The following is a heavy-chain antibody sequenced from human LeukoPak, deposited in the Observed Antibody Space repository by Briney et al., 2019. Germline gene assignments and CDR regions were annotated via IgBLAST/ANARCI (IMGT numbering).Heavy chain of an antibody. CDR2: ISFDGSNR. Sequence: GGSLRLSCAASGFTFSSYAIHWVRQAPGKGLEWVAVISFDGSNRFYADSVKGRFSISRDNSKKTLYLQMNSLRVEDSAVYFCARDQLAYSGYDTLFAYWGQGTLVTVSS. CDR3: ARDQLAYSGYDTLFAY. CDR1: GFTFSSYA. V-gene: IGHV3-30*04. D-gene: IGHD5-12*01. J-gene: IGHJ4*02.